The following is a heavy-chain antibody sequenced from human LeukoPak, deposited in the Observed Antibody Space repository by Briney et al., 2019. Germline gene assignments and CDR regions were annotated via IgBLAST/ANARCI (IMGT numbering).Heavy chain of an antibody. V-gene: IGHV3-33*01. Sequence: GGSLRLSCAASGFTFSSYGMHWVRQAPGKGLEWVAVIWYDGSNKYYADSVKGRFTISRDNSKNTLYLQMNSLRAEDTAVYYCARDSLDESGYDDLSFEYWGQGTLVTVSS. CDR1: GFTFSSYG. J-gene: IGHJ4*02. CDR2: IWYDGSNK. D-gene: IGHD5-12*01. CDR3: ARDSLDESGYDDLSFEY.